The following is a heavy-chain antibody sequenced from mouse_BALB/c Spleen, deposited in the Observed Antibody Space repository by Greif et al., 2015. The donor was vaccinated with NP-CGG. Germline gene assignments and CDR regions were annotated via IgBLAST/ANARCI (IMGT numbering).Heavy chain of an antibody. D-gene: IGHD2-4*01. V-gene: IGHV1S34*01. Sequence: LVKTGASVKISCKASGYSFTGYYMHWVKQSHGKSLEWIGYTSCYNGATSYNQKFKGKATFTVDTSSSTAYMQFNSLTSEDSAVYYCAYDYDGFAYWCQGTLVTVSA. CDR3: AYDYDGFAY. J-gene: IGHJ3*01. CDR1: GYSFTGYY. CDR2: TSCYNGAT.